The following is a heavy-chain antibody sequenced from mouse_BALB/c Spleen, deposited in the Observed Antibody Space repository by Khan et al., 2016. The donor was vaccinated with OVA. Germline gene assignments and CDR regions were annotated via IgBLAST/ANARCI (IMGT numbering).Heavy chain of an antibody. D-gene: IGHD2-4*01. CDR3: ANFDYGYYAVDC. CDR2: IWGDGNT. Sequence: VELVESGPGLVAPSQSLSITCTVSGFSLTSYGVTWVRQPPGKGLEWLGVIWGDGNTTYHSALISRLTISKDNSKSQVFLKLNSLQTDDTATYYCANFDYGYYAVDCWGQGTSVTVSS. CDR1: GFSLTSYG. J-gene: IGHJ4*01. V-gene: IGHV2-3*01.